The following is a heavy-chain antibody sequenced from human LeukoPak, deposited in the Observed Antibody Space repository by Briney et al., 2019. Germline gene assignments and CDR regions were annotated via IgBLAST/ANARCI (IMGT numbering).Heavy chain of an antibody. CDR3: ARAGSYYYGSGRHPYYFDY. D-gene: IGHD3-10*01. V-gene: IGHV4-34*01. CDR2: INHSGST. J-gene: IGHJ4*02. Sequence: SETLSLTCAVYGGSFGGYYWSWIRQPPGKGLEWIGEINHSGSTNYNPSLKSRVTISVDTSKNQFSLKLSSVTAADTAVYYCARAGSYYYGSGRHPYYFDYWGQGTLVTVSS. CDR1: GGSFGGYY.